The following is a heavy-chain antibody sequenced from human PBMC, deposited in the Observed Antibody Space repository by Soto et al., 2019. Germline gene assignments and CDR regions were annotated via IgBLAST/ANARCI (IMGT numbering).Heavy chain of an antibody. CDR3: ARAGPAAVHWFDP. CDR2: INPKSGST. D-gene: IGHD2-2*02. V-gene: IGHV1-2*04. Sequence: ASVKVSCKASGYTFTGHYLHWVRRAPGQGLEWMGWINPKSGSTNYAQKFQGWVTLTRDTSISTAYMELSRLKSDDTAVYYCARAGPAAVHWFDPWGQGTLVTVSS. J-gene: IGHJ5*02. CDR1: GYTFTGHY.